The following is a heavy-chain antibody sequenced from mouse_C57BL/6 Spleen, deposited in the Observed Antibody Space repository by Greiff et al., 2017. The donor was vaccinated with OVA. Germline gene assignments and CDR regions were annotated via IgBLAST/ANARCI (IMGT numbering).Heavy chain of an antibody. CDR1: GYAFTNYL. CDR2: INPGSGGT. V-gene: IGHV1-54*01. CDR3: ARGGLRGGYAMDY. Sequence: QVQLKESGAELVRPGTSVKVSCKASGYAFTNYLIEWVKQRPGQGLEWIGVINPGSGGTNYNEKFKGKATLTADKSSSTAYMQLSSLTSEDSAVYFCARGGLRGGYAMDYWGQGTSVTVSS. J-gene: IGHJ4*01. D-gene: IGHD3-1*01.